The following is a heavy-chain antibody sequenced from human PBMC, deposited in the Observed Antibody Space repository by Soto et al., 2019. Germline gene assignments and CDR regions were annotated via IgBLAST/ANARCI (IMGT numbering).Heavy chain of an antibody. Sequence: ASVKVSCKVSGYTLTELSMHWVRQAPGKGLEWMGGFDPEDGETIYAQKFQGRVTMTEDTSTDTAYMELSSLRSEDTAVYYCATAGIVGANKAPYYYYGMDVWGQGATVTVSS. CDR3: ATAGIVGANKAPYYYYGMDV. V-gene: IGHV1-24*01. J-gene: IGHJ6*02. CDR2: FDPEDGET. D-gene: IGHD1-26*01. CDR1: GYTLTELS.